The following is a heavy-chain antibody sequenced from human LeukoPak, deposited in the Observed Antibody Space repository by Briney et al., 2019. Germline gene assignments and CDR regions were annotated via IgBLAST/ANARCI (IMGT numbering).Heavy chain of an antibody. CDR3: TRYCSGGACYAYDAFDI. CDR2: ISPYNGDS. V-gene: IGHV1-18*01. CDR1: GFTLNTYD. J-gene: IGHJ3*02. Sequence: GASVKVSCKPSGFTLNTYDFNWVRQAPGQRLEWVGWISPYNGDSKYAQRLQGRVTMTTDAYTSTAYMELRSLRSDDTAVYYCTRYCSGGACYAYDAFDIWGQGTMVTVSS. D-gene: IGHD2-15*01.